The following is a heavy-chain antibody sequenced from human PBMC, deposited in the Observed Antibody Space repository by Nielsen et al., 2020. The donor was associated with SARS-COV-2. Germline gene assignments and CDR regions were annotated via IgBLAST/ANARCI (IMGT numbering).Heavy chain of an antibody. CDR2: ISAYNGNT. D-gene: IGHD6-13*01. V-gene: IGHV1-18*01. CDR3: ARGLSSLAEEAFDI. CDR1: GYTFTSYG. J-gene: IGHJ3*02. Sequence: ASVKVSCKASGYTFTSYGISWVRQAHGQGIEWMGWISAYNGNTNYAQKLQGRVTMTTDPSTSTAYMELRSLRSDDTAVYYCARGLSSLAEEAFDIWGQGTMVTVSS.